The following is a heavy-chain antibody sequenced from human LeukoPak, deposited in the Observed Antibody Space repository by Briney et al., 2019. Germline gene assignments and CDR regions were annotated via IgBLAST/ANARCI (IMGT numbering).Heavy chain of an antibody. V-gene: IGHV3-21*01. CDR3: ARGPDSSSEKGFYYYYMDV. Sequence: PGGSLRLSCAASGFTFSSYSMNWVRQAPGKGLEWVSSISSSSSYIYYADSVKGRFTISRDNAKNSLYLQMNSLRAEDTAVYYCARGPDSSSEKGFYYYYMDVWGQGTMVTVS. CDR2: ISSSSSYI. J-gene: IGHJ6*03. CDR1: GFTFSSYS. D-gene: IGHD6-13*01.